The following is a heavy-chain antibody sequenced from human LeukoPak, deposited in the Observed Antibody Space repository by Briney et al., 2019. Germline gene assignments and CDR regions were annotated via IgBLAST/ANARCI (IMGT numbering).Heavy chain of an antibody. D-gene: IGHD5-18*01. CDR3: ARNAKDTAMVKLDY. CDR1: GGSISSYY. V-gene: IGHV4-4*07. CDR2: IYTSGST. J-gene: IGHJ4*02. Sequence: SETLSLTCTVSGGSISSYYWSWIRQPAGKGLEWIGRIYTSGSTNYNPSLKSRVTISVDTSKNQFSLKLSSVTAADTAVYYCARNAKDTAMVKLDYWGQGTLVTVSS.